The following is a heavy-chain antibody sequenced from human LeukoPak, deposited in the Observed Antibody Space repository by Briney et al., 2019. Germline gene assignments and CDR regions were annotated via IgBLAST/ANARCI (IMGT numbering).Heavy chain of an antibody. CDR3: ARGSVGIVVPAATNFDY. CDR2: ISSRSSYI. CDR1: GFTFSSYS. D-gene: IGHD2-2*01. V-gene: IGHV3-21*01. J-gene: IGHJ4*02. Sequence: PGGSLRLSCAASGFTFSSYSMNWVRQAPGKGLEWVSSISSRSSYIYYADSVKGGFTISRDKAKNSLYLQLNSLRAEDTAFYYSARGSVGIVVPAATNFDYWGQGTLVTVSS.